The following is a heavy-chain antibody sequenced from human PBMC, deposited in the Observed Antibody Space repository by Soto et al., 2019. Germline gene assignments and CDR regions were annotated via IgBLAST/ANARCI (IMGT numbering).Heavy chain of an antibody. D-gene: IGHD3-22*01. J-gene: IGHJ4*02. CDR1: GGSISDYY. CDR3: ARTGLYYYDSSGYYGFDY. Sequence: SETLSLTCTVAGGSISDYYWCWIRQPPGKGLEWIGYIYYTGTTNYNPSLKSRVTISVDTSKNQFSLKLSSVTAADTAVYYCARTGLYYYDSSGYYGFDYWGQGTLVTVSS. V-gene: IGHV4-59*01. CDR2: IYYTGTT.